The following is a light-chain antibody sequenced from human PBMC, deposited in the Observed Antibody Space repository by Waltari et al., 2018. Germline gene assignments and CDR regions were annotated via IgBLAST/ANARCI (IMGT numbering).Light chain of an antibody. V-gene: IGKV1D-12*01. CDR3: QETNTFPIT. CDR1: QDISNQ. CDR2: DAY. Sequence: DIQMTQSPSSVSASVGDTVTITCRASQDISNQLTWYQQKPGKAPKFLIYDAYTLESGVPSRFSGSGSGTDFTRTVRSLQPEDFATYYCQETNTFPITFGQGTRLEIK. J-gene: IGKJ5*01.